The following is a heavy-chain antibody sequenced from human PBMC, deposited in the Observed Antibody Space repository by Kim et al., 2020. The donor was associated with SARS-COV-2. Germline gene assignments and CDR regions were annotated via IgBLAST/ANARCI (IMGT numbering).Heavy chain of an antibody. Sequence: GGSLRLSCAASGFTFINAWMNWVRQAPGKGLEWVGRIKSKTDGGTTDYAAPVKGRFTISRDDSKDTLFLQMTSLETDDTAVYYCTTVFGTYIRGFFDYWGHGTLVTVSS. D-gene: IGHD1-26*01. CDR1: GFTFINAW. V-gene: IGHV3-15*01. CDR3: TTVFGTYIRGFFDY. J-gene: IGHJ4*01. CDR2: IKSKTDGGTT.